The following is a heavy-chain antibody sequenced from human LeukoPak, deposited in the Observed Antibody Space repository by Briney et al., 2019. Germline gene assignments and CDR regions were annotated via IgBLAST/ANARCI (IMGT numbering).Heavy chain of an antibody. CDR3: ARGGGGSFDR. CDR2: ISSTSSII. Sequence: GGSLRLSCAASGFTFSTYSMNWVRQAPGKGLEWVSDISSTSSIIYYADSVKGRFVISRDNAKNSLYLQMNSLRAEDTAVYYCARGGGGSFDRWGQGTPVTVSS. V-gene: IGHV3-48*01. J-gene: IGHJ5*02. CDR1: GFTFSTYS. D-gene: IGHD3-10*01.